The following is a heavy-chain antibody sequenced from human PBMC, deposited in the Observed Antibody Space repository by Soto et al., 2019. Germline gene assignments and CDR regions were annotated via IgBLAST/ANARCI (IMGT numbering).Heavy chain of an antibody. CDR2: IVPIFGTR. CDR1: GGTFSRYS. Sequence: ASVKVSCKISGGTFSRYSISWVRQAPGQRLEWMGGIVPIFGTRNYAQKFQDRVTITTDESATTAHMELSNLRSENTAVYYCARPYEGGYSSNHHYYYALDVWGQGTAVTVSS. CDR3: ARPYEGGYSSNHHYYYALDV. J-gene: IGHJ6*02. V-gene: IGHV1-69*05. D-gene: IGHD3-22*01.